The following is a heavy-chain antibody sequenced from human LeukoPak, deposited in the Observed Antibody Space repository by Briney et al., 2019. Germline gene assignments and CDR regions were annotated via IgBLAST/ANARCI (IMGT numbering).Heavy chain of an antibody. V-gene: IGHV3-30-3*01. J-gene: IGHJ4*02. CDR3: ARGAYEIVVVTAPTY. D-gene: IGHD2-21*02. CDR1: GFTFSSYT. CDR2: ILSDITNK. Sequence: PGGALRLSCAASGFTFSSYTIHWVRQAPGKGLEWVAVILSDITNKYYADSVKGRFTTSRDNSKNTLYLHMSSLRVEDTAVYYCARGAYEIVVVTAPTYWGQGTLVTV.